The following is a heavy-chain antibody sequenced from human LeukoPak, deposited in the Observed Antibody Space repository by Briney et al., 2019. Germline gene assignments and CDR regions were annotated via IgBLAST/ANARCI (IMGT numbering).Heavy chain of an antibody. J-gene: IGHJ4*02. CDR3: ARAHNWKYGTFDY. CDR1: GFTFSSYS. CDR2: ISSSSSYI. V-gene: IGHV3-21*01. D-gene: IGHD1-7*01. Sequence: GGSLRLSCAASGFTFSSYSMNWVRQAPGKGLEWVSCISSSSSYIYYADSVKGRFTISRDNAKNSLYLQMNSLRVEDTVVYYCARAHNWKYGTFDYWGQGTLVTVSS.